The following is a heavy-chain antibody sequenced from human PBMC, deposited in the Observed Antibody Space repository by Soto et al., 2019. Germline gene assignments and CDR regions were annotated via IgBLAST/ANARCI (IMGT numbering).Heavy chain of an antibody. CDR1: GFTFSSYG. D-gene: IGHD3-10*01. CDR2: IWYDGSNK. CDR3: ARDGIYGSVSYPPLYHSYYMDF. V-gene: IGHV3-33*01. J-gene: IGHJ6*03. Sequence: GGSLRLSCAASGFTFSSYGMHWVRQAPGKGLEWVAVIWYDGSNKYYADSVKGRFTISRDNSKNTLYLQMNSLRAEDTAVYYCARDGIYGSVSYPPLYHSYYMDFWGTGTTVTVSS.